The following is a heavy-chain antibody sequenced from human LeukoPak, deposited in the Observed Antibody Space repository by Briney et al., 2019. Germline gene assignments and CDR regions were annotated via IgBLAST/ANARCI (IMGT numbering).Heavy chain of an antibody. CDR1: GFTFSSYG. V-gene: IGHV3-33*01. Sequence: PGRSLRLSCAASGFTFSSYGMHWVRQAPGKGLEWVAVIWYDGSNKYYADSVKGRFTISRDNSKNTLYLQMNSLRAEDTAVYYCARGIAAAGTSYYYMDVWGKRTTVTVSS. D-gene: IGHD6-13*01. J-gene: IGHJ6*03. CDR2: IWYDGSNK. CDR3: ARGIAAAGTSYYYMDV.